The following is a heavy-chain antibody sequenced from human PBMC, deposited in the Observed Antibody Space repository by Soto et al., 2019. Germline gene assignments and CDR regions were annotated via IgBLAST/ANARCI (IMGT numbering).Heavy chain of an antibody. Sequence: EVQLVESGGGLVQPGGSLRLSCVASGFTVSSNYMSWVRQAPGKGLEWVSTIYTGGNSYYVSSVKGRFTISRDTSKNVVYLQMNTLRTEDTAVYYCARSRGDGSGKYAETDYFDQWGQGTQVIVSS. V-gene: IGHV3-66*01. D-gene: IGHD3-10*01. CDR2: IYTGGNS. J-gene: IGHJ4*02. CDR1: GFTVSSNY. CDR3: ARSRGDGSGKYAETDYFDQ.